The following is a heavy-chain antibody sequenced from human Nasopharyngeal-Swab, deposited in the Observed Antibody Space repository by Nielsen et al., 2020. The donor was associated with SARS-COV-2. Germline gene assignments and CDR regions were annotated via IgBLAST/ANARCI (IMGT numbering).Heavy chain of an antibody. D-gene: IGHD3-22*01. CDR3: TTALNPLYYYDSSGYYSPGAEYFQH. CDR2: IKSKTDGGTT. V-gene: IGHV3-15*01. Sequence: GESLKISCAASGFTFSNAWMSRVRQAPGKGLEWVGRIKSKTDGGTTDYAAPVKGRFTISRDDSKNTLYLQMNSLKTEDTAVYYCTTALNPLYYYDSSGYYSPGAEYFQHWGQGTLVTVSS. CDR1: GFTFSNAW. J-gene: IGHJ1*01.